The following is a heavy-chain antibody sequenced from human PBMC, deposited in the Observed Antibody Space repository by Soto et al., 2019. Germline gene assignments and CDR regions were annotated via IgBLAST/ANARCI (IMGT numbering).Heavy chain of an antibody. J-gene: IGHJ6*02. V-gene: IGHV3-21*01. CDR3: ARSCTNGVCYDGGYYGMDV. Sequence: GGSLRLSCAASGFTFSSYSMNWVRQAPGKGLEWVSSISSSSSYIYYADSVKGRFTISRDNAKNSLYLQMNSLRAEDTAVYYCARSCTNGVCYDGGYYGMDVWRQRTTVTVSS. CDR1: GFTFSSYS. D-gene: IGHD2-8*01. CDR2: ISSSSSYI.